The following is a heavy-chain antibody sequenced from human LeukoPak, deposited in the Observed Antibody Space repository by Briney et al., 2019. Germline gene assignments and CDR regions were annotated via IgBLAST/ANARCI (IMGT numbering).Heavy chain of an antibody. CDR3: ARADLGARGGYFDY. D-gene: IGHD3-16*01. CDR1: GGSISSSSYY. J-gene: IGHJ4*02. V-gene: IGHV4-39*07. Sequence: SETLSLTCTVSGGSISSSSYYWGWIRQPPGKGLEWIGSIYYSGSTYYNPSLKSRVTISVDTSKNQFSLKLSSVTAADTAVYYCARADLGARGGYFDYWGQGTLVTVSS. CDR2: IYYSGST.